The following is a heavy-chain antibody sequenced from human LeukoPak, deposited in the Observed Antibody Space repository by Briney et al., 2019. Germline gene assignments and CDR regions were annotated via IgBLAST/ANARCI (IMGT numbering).Heavy chain of an antibody. CDR2: INHSGST. CDR1: GGSFSGYY. D-gene: IGHD1-26*01. CDR3: AKLNRGGSYYLAYYGMDV. Sequence: PSETLSLTCAVYGGSFSGYYWSWIPQPPGKGLEWIGEINHSGSTNYNPSLKSRVTISVDTSKNQFSLKLSSVTAADTAVYYCAKLNRGGSYYLAYYGMDVWGQGTTVTVSS. J-gene: IGHJ6*02. V-gene: IGHV4-34*01.